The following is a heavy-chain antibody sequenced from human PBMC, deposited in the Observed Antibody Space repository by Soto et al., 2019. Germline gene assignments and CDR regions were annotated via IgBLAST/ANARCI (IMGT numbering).Heavy chain of an antibody. J-gene: IGHJ2*01. Sequence: SVKVSCKASGGTFSSYAISWLRQAPGQGLEWMGGIIPIFGTANYAQKFQGRVTITADESTSTAYMELSSLRSEDTAVYYCARASDTAMVPSWYFDLWGRGTLVTVSS. V-gene: IGHV1-69*13. CDR2: IIPIFGTA. CDR1: GGTFSSYA. D-gene: IGHD5-18*01. CDR3: ARASDTAMVPSWYFDL.